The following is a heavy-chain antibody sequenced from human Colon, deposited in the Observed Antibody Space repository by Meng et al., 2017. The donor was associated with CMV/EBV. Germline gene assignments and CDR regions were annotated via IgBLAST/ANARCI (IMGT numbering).Heavy chain of an antibody. V-gene: IGHV4-59*01. D-gene: IGHD1-26*01. J-gene: IGHJ4*02. CDR3: AGRKVGVFDY. CDR2: IYFTGTT. CDR1: GGSLSSYY. Sequence: SETLSLTCTVSGGSLSSYYWSWIRQAPGKGLEWIGYIYFTGTTKYNPSLKSRVTMSVDTSNNVFSLKLSSVIAADTAVYYCAGRKVGVFDYWGQGPLVTVSS.